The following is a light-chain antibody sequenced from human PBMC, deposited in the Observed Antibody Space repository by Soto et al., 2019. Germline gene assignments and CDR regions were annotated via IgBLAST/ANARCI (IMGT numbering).Light chain of an antibody. CDR2: GAS. CDR3: LQDRNYPRT. CDR1: QDIGSE. J-gene: IGKJ1*01. Sequence: AIQMTQSPYSLSASVGDRVTITCRASQDIGSELGWYQQRPGKAPKALIYGASNLQGGVPSRFSGSGFGTDFTLTISSLQPEDFATYYCLQDRNYPRTFGQGTKVESK. V-gene: IGKV1-6*01.